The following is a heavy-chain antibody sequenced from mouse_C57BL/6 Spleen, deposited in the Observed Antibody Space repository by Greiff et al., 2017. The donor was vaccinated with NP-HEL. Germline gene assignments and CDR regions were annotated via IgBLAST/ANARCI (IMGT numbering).Heavy chain of an antibody. CDR3: ASPLTGSFAY. CDR2: IDPSDSYT. D-gene: IGHD4-1*01. V-gene: IGHV1-69*01. Sequence: VQLQQPGAELVMPGASVKLSCKASGYTFTSYWMHWVKQRPGQGLEWIGEIDPSDSYTNYNQKFKGKSTLTVDKSSSTAYMQLSSLTSEDSAVYYCASPLTGSFAYWGQGTLVTVSA. J-gene: IGHJ3*01. CDR1: GYTFTSYW.